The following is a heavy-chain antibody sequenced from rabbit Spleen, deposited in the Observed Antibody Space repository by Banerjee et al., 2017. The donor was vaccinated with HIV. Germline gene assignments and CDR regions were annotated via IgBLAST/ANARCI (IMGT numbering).Heavy chain of an antibody. CDR3: ARDTSSSFSSYGMDL. V-gene: IGHV1S45*01. CDR1: GVSFSGDSY. D-gene: IGHD1-1*01. Sequence: QEQLKETGGGLVKPEGSLTLTCIASGVSFSGDSYMCWVRQAPGKGLEWIACIDTGSSGFTYFASWAKGRFTISKTSSTTVTLQMTSLTAADTATYFCARDTSSSFSSYGMDLWGPGTLVTVS. CDR2: IDTGSSGFT. J-gene: IGHJ6*01.